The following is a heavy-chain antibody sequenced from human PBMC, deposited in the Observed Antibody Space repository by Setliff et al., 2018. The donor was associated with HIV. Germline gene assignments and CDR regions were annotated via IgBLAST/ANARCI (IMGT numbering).Heavy chain of an antibody. CDR2: IKSDGSYT. CDR3: VRGLAAAGGYAMDV. Sequence: GGSLRLSCAASGFTFSSYWMHWVRQAPGKGLVWVSRIKSDGSYTSYADSAKGRFTISRDNAKDTLHLQMNSLRAEDTAVYYCVRGLAAAGGYAMDVWGQGTTVTVSS. V-gene: IGHV3-74*01. D-gene: IGHD6-13*01. CDR1: GFTFSSYW. J-gene: IGHJ6*02.